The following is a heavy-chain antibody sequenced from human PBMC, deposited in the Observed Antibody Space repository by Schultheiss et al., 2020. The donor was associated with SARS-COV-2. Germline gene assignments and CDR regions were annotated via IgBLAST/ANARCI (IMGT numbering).Heavy chain of an antibody. CDR1: GFIFKNYD. Sequence: GGSLRLSCAASGFIFKNYDMHWVRERPGQRLEWVSSVGTAGETFYADSVEGRFTISRDNAMNSLSLQMDSLTAGDTAIYYCARATYPYAWLLDFWGQGDMVTVSS. D-gene: IGHD2-2*01. CDR3: ARATYPYAWLLDF. J-gene: IGHJ4*02. V-gene: IGHV3-13*01. CDR2: VGTAGET.